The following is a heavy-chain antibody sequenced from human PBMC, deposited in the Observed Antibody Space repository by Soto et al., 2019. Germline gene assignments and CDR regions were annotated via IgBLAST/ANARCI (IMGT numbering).Heavy chain of an antibody. CDR3: ARGPIVATISAEKDAFDI. J-gene: IGHJ3*02. CDR2: INHSGST. CDR1: GGSFRGYY. V-gene: IGHV4-34*01. Sequence: QVQLQQWGAGLLKPSETLSLTCAVYGGSFRGYYWSWIRQPPGKGLEWIGEINHSGSTNYNPSLKSRVTISVDTSKTPFSLKLSSVSAADTAVYYCARGPIVATISAEKDAFDIWGQGTMVTVSS. D-gene: IGHD5-12*01.